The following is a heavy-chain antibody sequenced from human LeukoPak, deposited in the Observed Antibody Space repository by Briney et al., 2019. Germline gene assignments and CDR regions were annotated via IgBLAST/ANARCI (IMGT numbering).Heavy chain of an antibody. CDR3: VRGAGDYYDSSGYDAFDI. J-gene: IGHJ3*02. Sequence: PGRSLRLSCAASGFTFSSYAMHWVRQAPGKGLEWVAVISYDGSNKYYADSVKGRFTISRDNSKNTLYLQMNSLRAEDTAVYYCVRGAGDYYDSSGYDAFDIWGQGTMVTVSS. CDR2: ISYDGSNK. D-gene: IGHD3-22*01. V-gene: IGHV3-30-3*01. CDR1: GFTFSSYA.